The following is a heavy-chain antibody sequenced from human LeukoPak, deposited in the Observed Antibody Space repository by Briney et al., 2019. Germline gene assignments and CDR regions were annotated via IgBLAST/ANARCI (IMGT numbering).Heavy chain of an antibody. CDR3: ARLTKRRVVDYFFDF. D-gene: IGHD3-9*01. J-gene: IGHJ4*02. V-gene: IGHV4-39*01. CDR1: VVSVIGTNFC. CDR2: IYYSGTT. Sequence: PSETLSLTCTVSVVSVIGTNFCWGWVRQPPGKGLEWIGNIYYSGTTSSNPSLNSRVSVSVDTSTKQFSLKMTSVTAADTAVYYSARLTKRRVVDYFFDFWGQGALVTVSS.